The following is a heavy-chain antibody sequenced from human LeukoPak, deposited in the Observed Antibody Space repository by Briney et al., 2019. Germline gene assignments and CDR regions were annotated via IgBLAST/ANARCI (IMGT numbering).Heavy chain of an antibody. CDR3: ARLSVIVGSTLEYYFYYMDV. CDR1: GGTFSGYY. V-gene: IGHV4-34*01. J-gene: IGHJ6*03. D-gene: IGHD1-26*01. CDR2: SNDSGGT. Sequence: SETLSLTCAVYGGTFSGYYWSWIRQPPGKRLEWVGESNDSGGTNYNPSLKSRVTISADKSKNQVSLKLTSVTAADTAVYYCARLSVIVGSTLEYYFYYMDVWGQGTTVTVSS.